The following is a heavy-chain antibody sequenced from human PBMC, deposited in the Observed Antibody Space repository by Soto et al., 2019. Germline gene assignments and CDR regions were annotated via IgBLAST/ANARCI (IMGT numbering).Heavy chain of an antibody. CDR2: INHSGST. CDR3: ASLVVRFLEWPAEYYYYGMDV. Sequence: SGTLSLTCAVYGGSFSGYYWSWIRQPPGKGLEWIGEINHSGSTNYNPSLKSRVTISVDTSKNQFSLKLSSVTAADTAVYYCASLVVRFLEWPAEYYYYGMDVGVQGTTVT. J-gene: IGHJ6*02. V-gene: IGHV4-34*01. D-gene: IGHD3-3*01. CDR1: GGSFSGYY.